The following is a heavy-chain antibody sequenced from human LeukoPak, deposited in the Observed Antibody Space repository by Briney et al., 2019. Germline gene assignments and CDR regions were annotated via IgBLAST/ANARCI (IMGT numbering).Heavy chain of an antibody. CDR3: ARNGGYCSSTSCYYFDY. D-gene: IGHD2-2*01. V-gene: IGHV3-66*01. J-gene: IGHJ4*02. Sequence: GGSLRLSCAASGFTVSSNYMSWVRQAPGKGLEWVSVIYSGGSTYYADSVKGRFTISRDNSKNTLHLQMNSLRAEDTAVYYCARNGGYCSSTSCYYFDYWGQGTLVTVSS. CDR2: IYSGGST. CDR1: GFTVSSNY.